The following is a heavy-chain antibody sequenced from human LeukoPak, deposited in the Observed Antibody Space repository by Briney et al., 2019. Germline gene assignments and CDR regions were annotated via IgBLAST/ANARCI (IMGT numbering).Heavy chain of an antibody. J-gene: IGHJ4*02. Sequence: GGSLRLSCAASGFTFSSYTMSWVRQAPGKGLEWVSTITTSDGNTYYTDSVKGRFTVSRDNSKNTLYLQMNSLRAEDTAVYYCAKDGGLWVSAHWGDSWGRGTLVTVSS. D-gene: IGHD7-27*01. CDR3: AKDGGLWVSAHWGDS. CDR2: ITTSDGNT. V-gene: IGHV3-23*01. CDR1: GFTFSSYT.